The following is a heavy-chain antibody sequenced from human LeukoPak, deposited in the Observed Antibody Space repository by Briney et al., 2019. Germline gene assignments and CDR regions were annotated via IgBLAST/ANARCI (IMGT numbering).Heavy chain of an antibody. J-gene: IGHJ4*02. CDR1: GFPFSGYS. Sequence: KPGGSLRLSCAGSGFPFSGYSMNWVRQTPGKGLEWVSSMSILSGITYYAESVKGRFTVSRDNAKNLLHLQMNSLRVEETAIYYCAREFEYSTSGAGYWGQGTLVTVSS. D-gene: IGHD6-6*01. CDR2: MSILSGIT. CDR3: AREFEYSTSGAGY. V-gene: IGHV3-21*01.